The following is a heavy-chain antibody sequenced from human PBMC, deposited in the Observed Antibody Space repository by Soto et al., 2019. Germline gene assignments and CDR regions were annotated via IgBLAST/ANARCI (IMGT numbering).Heavy chain of an antibody. CDR1: GFTFSSYA. V-gene: IGHV3-23*01. Sequence: GGSLRLSCAASGFTFSSYAMSWVRQGPGKGLEWVSAISGSGGSTYYADSVKGRFTISRDNSKNTLYLQMNSLRVEDTAVYYCAKDVSTLQLLVPLDYWGQGTLVTVSS. CDR2: ISGSGGST. CDR3: AKDVSTLQLLVPLDY. D-gene: IGHD6-13*01. J-gene: IGHJ4*02.